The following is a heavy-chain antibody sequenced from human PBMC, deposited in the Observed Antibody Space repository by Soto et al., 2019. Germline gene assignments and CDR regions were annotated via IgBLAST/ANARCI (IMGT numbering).Heavy chain of an antibody. CDR1: GYTFTRDG. V-gene: IGHV1-18*01. D-gene: IGHD2-8*01. Sequence: GASVKGSCKGAGYTFTRDGISWVRQDPGQGLEWMGWISGYNGDTKYAQKFQGRVTMTIDTSTTTVYMELRSLTSDDTAVYFCAKNGQPPYYYYGMDVWGQGTTVTVSS. J-gene: IGHJ6*02. CDR2: ISGYNGDT. CDR3: AKNGQPPYYYYGMDV.